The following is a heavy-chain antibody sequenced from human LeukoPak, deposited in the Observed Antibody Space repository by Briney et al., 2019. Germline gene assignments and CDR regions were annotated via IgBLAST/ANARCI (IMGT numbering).Heavy chain of an antibody. CDR3: ARDNAYGFNSEERATYGMDV. V-gene: IGHV3-48*01. CDR2: ISSSNRTI. CDR1: GFTFSSYS. Sequence: GGSLRLSCAASGFTFSSYSMNWVRQAPGKGLEWVSYISSSNRTIYYADSVKGRFTISRDSSKNTLYLQMNSLRAEDTAVYYCARDNAYGFNSEERATYGMDVWGQGTTVTVSS. D-gene: IGHD4-23*01. J-gene: IGHJ6*02.